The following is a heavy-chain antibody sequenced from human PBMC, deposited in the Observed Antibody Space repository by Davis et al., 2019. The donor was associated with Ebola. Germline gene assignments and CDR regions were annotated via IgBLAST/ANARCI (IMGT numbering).Heavy chain of an antibody. CDR3: ARGPDIAY. J-gene: IGHJ4*02. CDR2: IYHSGST. Sequence: MPSETLSLTCTVSGGSISSGGYSWSWIRQPPGKGLEWIGYIYHSGSTYYNPSLKSRVTISVDRSKNQFSLKLSSVTAADTAMYYCARGPDIAYWGQGTLVTVSS. D-gene: IGHD3-9*01. CDR1: GGSISSGGYS. V-gene: IGHV4-30-2*01.